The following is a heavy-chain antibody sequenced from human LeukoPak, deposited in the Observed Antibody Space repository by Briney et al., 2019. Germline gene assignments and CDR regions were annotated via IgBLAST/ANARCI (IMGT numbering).Heavy chain of an antibody. D-gene: IGHD3-10*01. Sequence: SQTLSPTCTVSGGSISSGDYYWSWIRQPPGKGLEWIGYIYYSGSTYYSPSLKSRVTISVDTSKNQFSLKLSSVTAADTAVYYCASTNYGSGSYYIIPPFDYWGQGTLVTVSS. V-gene: IGHV4-30-4*01. CDR3: ASTNYGSGSYYIIPPFDY. CDR1: GGSISSGDYY. CDR2: IYYSGST. J-gene: IGHJ4*02.